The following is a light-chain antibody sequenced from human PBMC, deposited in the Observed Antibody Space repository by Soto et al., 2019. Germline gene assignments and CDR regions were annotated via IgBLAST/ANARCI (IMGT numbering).Light chain of an antibody. CDR1: QSVSNW. CDR2: EAS. Sequence: DIQMTQSPSSLSAFVGDRVTLTCRASQSVSNWLAWYQQKPGKAPKLLISEASILESGVPSRFSGSGSGTEFPLTITSLHPEDSASYYCNHYTSYYPAFGQGPKVE. V-gene: IGKV1-5*01. J-gene: IGKJ1*01. CDR3: NHYTSYYPA.